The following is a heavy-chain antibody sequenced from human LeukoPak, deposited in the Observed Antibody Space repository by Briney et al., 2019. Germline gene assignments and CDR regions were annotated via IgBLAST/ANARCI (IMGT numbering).Heavy chain of an antibody. CDR1: GITISRYW. CDR3: ARVPYYDILTGYSDY. CDR2: VSGDGTTT. V-gene: IGHV3-74*01. J-gene: IGHJ4*02. Sequence: GGSLRLSCAASGITISRYWMHWVRQAPGKGLVWVSRVSGDGTTTNYADSVKGRFTISRDNAKNSLYLQMNSLRAEDTAVYYCARVPYYDILTGYSDYWGQGTLVTVSS. D-gene: IGHD3-9*01.